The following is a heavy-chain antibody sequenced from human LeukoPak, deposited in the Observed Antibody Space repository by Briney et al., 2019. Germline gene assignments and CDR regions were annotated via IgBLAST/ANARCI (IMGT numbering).Heavy chain of an antibody. CDR3: AKGPRYYYDSSANDY. Sequence: GGSLRLSCAASGFTFSSNWMNWVRQAPGQGLMWVSRINADGSNTIYAGSVKGRFTISRDNARNTLYLEMNSLRAEDTAVYYCAKGPRYYYDSSANDYWGQGTLVTVSS. CDR2: INADGSNT. CDR1: GFTFSSNW. D-gene: IGHD3-22*01. J-gene: IGHJ4*02. V-gene: IGHV3-74*01.